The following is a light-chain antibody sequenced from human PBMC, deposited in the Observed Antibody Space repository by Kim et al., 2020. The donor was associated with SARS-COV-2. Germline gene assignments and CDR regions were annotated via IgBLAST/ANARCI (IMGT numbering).Light chain of an antibody. V-gene: IGKV3-20*01. CDR1: HSVPKNF. Sequence: SPAEKVTLSCRATHSVPKNFLAWYQHKVGQAPRLLIYDASSRATAIPDRFSGSGSGTDFTLTINRLEPEDFAVYFCHQYANSPLTFGQGTRLEIK. CDR3: HQYANSPLT. CDR2: DAS. J-gene: IGKJ5*01.